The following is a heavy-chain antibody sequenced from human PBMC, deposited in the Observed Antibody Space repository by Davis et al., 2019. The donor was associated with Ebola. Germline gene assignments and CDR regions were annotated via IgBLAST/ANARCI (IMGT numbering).Heavy chain of an antibody. V-gene: IGHV3-30*18. D-gene: IGHD3-22*01. CDR2: NK. J-gene: IGHJ4*02. Sequence: GESLKISCAASGFTFNTYGMHWVRQAPGKGLDWVAVNKKYGDSVKGRFTISRDNSKNMLYLQMNSLRLEDTAVYHCAKDGPVPNYYHSSGYSLAIDHWGQGTLVTVSS. CDR3: AKDGPVPNYYHSSGYSLAIDH. CDR1: GFTFNTYG.